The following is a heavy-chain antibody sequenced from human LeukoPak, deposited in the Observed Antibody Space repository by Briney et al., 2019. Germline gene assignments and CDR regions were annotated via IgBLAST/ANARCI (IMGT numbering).Heavy chain of an antibody. CDR2: INPNSGGT. J-gene: IGHJ5*02. V-gene: IGHV1-2*02. CDR3: ARGSVLDFWRAYASDNWFDP. Sequence: HGASVKVSCKASGYTFTGYYMHWVRQAPGQGLEWMGWINPNSGGTNYAQKFQGRVTMTRDTSISTAYMELSRLRSDDTAVYYCARGSVLDFWRAYASDNWFDPWGQGTLVTVSS. D-gene: IGHD3-3*01. CDR1: GYTFTGYY.